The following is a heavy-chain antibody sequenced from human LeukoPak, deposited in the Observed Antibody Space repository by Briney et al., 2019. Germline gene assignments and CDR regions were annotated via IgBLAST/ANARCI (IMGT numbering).Heavy chain of an antibody. V-gene: IGHV4-59*12. CDR3: ARDNYAGANWFDP. CDR2: IYHSEST. D-gene: IGHD1-7*01. CDR1: GGSISSSY. J-gene: IGHJ5*02. Sequence: SETLSLTCTVSGGSISSSYCSWIRQPPGKGLEWIGYIYHSESTNYNPSLKSRVTISVDTSKNQFSLKLSSVTAADTAVYYCARDNYAGANWFDPWGQGTLVTVSS.